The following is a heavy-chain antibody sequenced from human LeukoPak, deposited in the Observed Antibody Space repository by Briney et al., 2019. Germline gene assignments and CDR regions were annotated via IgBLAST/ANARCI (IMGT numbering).Heavy chain of an antibody. CDR2: IIPIFGTA. CDR3: AKDRYRLVSNWNDY. CDR1: GGTFSSYA. D-gene: IGHD1-1*01. Sequence: ASVKVSCKASGGTFSSYAISWVRQAPGQGLEWMGGIIPIFGTANYAQKFQGRVTITADESTSTAYMELSSLRSEDTAVYYCAKDRYRLVSNWNDYWGQGTLVTVSS. V-gene: IGHV1-69*13. J-gene: IGHJ4*02.